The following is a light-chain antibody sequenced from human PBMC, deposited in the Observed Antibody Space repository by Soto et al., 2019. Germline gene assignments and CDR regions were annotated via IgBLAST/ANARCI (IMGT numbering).Light chain of an antibody. CDR3: MQALQTPPWT. J-gene: IGKJ1*01. V-gene: IGKV2-28*01. Sequence: DIVMTQSPLSLPVTPGEPASISCRSSQSLLHSTGYNYLDWYLQKPGQSPQLLIYLGSNRASGVPARFSGSGSGTDFTLKISRVESEDGGVYYCMQALQTPPWTFGQGTKVETK. CDR1: QSLLHSTGYNY. CDR2: LGS.